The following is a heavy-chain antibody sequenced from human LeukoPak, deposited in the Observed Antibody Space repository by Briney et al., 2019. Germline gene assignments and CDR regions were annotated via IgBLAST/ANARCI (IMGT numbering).Heavy chain of an antibody. CDR3: ARGWGSCEN. Sequence: GGSLRLSCAASGFSVITDYMTWVRQAPGKGLEWVSTLYSSGNTYYADAVKGGFTVSRDNSKNTPFLEMSSLRAEDTAVYFCARGWGSCENWGQGTLVAVSS. D-gene: IGHD7-27*01. CDR2: LYSSGNT. V-gene: IGHV3-53*01. J-gene: IGHJ4*02. CDR1: GFSVITDY.